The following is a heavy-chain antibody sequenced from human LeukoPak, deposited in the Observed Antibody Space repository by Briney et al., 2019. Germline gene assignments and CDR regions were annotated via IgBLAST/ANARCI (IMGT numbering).Heavy chain of an antibody. D-gene: IGHD5-18*01. J-gene: IGHJ4*02. Sequence: GGSLRLSCAASGFTFSTYNMNWVRQAPGKGLEWVSSISSSSYYIYYADSVKGRFTISRDNAKNSLYLQMNSLRAEDTALYYCAKDTGSGYSYGGFDYWGQGTLVTVSS. CDR1: GFTFSTYN. CDR2: ISSSSYYI. V-gene: IGHV3-21*04. CDR3: AKDTGSGYSYGGFDY.